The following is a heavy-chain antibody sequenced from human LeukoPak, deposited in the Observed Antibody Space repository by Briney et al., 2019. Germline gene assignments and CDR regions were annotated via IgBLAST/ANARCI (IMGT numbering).Heavy chain of an antibody. CDR3: ARGLGYCSSTSCYSRRPYNWFDP. CDR2: INHSGST. Sequence: SEILSLTCAVYGGSFSGYYWSWIRQPPGKGLEWIGEINHSGSTNYNPSLKSRVTISVDTSKNQFSLKLSSVTAADTAVYYCARGLGYCSSTSCYSRRPYNWFDPWGQGTLVTVSS. V-gene: IGHV4-34*01. CDR1: GGSFSGYY. J-gene: IGHJ5*02. D-gene: IGHD2-2*01.